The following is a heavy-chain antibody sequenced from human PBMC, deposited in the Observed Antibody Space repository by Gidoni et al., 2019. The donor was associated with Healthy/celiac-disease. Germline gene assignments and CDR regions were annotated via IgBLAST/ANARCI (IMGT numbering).Heavy chain of an antibody. Sequence: QVQLVQSGAEVKKPGASVKVSCKASGYTFTGYYMHWVRQAPGQGLEWMGWINPNSGGTNYAQKFQGWVTMTRDTSISTAYRGLSRLRSDDTAVYYCARGGSAATYYYYYGMDVWGQGTTVTVSS. J-gene: IGHJ6*02. CDR2: INPNSGGT. CDR1: GYTFTGYY. D-gene: IGHD2-15*01. V-gene: IGHV1-2*04. CDR3: ARGGSAATYYYYYGMDV.